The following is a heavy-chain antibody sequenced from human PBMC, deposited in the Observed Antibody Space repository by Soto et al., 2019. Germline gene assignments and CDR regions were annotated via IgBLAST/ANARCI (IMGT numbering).Heavy chain of an antibody. CDR2: INPNSGGT. D-gene: IGHD6-19*01. Sequence: ASVKVSCKASGYTFTGYYMHWVRQAPGQGLEWMGWINPNSGGTNYAQKFQGWVTMTRDTSISTAYMELSRLRSDDTAVYYCERDRSRRQTYYYYGMDVWGQGTTVTVSS. V-gene: IGHV1-2*04. CDR1: GYTFTGYY. CDR3: ERDRSRRQTYYYYGMDV. J-gene: IGHJ6*02.